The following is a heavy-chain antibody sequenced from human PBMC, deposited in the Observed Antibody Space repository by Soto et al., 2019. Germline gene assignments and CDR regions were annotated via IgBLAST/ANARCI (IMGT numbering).Heavy chain of an antibody. V-gene: IGHV4-39*01. D-gene: IGHD3-3*02. Sequence: QLQLQESGPGLVKPSETLSLTCTVSGGSISSSSYYWGWIRQPPGKGLEWIGSIYYSGSTYYNPSLKSRATISVDTSKNQFSLKLSSVTAADTAVYYGASPKIAFYNWFDPWGQGTLVTVSS. CDR3: ASPKIAFYNWFDP. J-gene: IGHJ5*02. CDR1: GGSISSSSYY. CDR2: IYYSGST.